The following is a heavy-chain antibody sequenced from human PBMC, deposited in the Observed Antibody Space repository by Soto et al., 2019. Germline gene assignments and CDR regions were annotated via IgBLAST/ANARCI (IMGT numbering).Heavy chain of an antibody. CDR3: AAPRDFWSGYNYYYYGMDV. D-gene: IGHD3-3*01. Sequence: SVKVSCKASGFTFTSSAVQWVRQARGQRLEWIGWIVVGSGNTNYAQKFQERVTITRDMSTSTAYMELSSLRSEDTAVYYCAAPRDFWSGYNYYYYGMDVWGQGTTVTVSS. V-gene: IGHV1-58*01. CDR1: GFTFTSSA. CDR2: IVVGSGNT. J-gene: IGHJ6*02.